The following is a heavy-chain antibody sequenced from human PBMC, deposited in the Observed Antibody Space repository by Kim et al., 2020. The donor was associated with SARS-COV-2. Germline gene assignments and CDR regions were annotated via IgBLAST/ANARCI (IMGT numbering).Heavy chain of an antibody. D-gene: IGHD3-9*01. V-gene: IGHV1-69*01. Sequence: FQGRVTITADESTSTAYMELSSLRSEDTAVYYCARVRYYDILTGYLDFDYWGQGTLVTVSS. J-gene: IGHJ4*02. CDR3: ARVRYYDILTGYLDFDY.